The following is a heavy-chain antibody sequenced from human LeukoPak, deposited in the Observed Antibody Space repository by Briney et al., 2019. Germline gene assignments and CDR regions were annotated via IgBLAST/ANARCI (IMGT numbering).Heavy chain of an antibody. D-gene: IGHD2-8*02. CDR2: ISPNGKTI. Sequence: PGGSLRLSCAASGFTFNDYSMTWIRQAPGQGLEWVSHISPNGKTIYYADSVLGRFTISRDNSNKSLSLEMNSLRREDTAVYYCTRTLLALEFRNGYFDLWGRGALVTVSS. V-gene: IGHV3-11*01. CDR3: TRTLLALEFRNGYFDL. CDR1: GFTFNDYS. J-gene: IGHJ2*01.